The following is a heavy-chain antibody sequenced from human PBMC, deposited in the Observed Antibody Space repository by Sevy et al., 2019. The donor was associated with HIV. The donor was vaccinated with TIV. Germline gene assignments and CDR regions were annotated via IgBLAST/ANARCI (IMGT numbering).Heavy chain of an antibody. V-gene: IGHV4-30-2*01. CDR3: ARVLRGLLYFGELLIDGKNWFDP. D-gene: IGHD3-10*01. Sequence: SETLSLTCAVSGDSINSGDYSWSWIRQPPGRGLEWIGYIYHSGNTYYNPSLKSRVTISVDKSKNQFSLKLSSVTAADTAVYYCARVLRGLLYFGELLIDGKNWFDPWGQGTLVTVSS. CDR2: IYHSGNT. CDR1: GDSINSGDYS. J-gene: IGHJ5*02.